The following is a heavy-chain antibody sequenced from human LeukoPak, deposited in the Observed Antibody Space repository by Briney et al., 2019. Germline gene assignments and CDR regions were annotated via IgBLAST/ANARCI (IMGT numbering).Heavy chain of an antibody. CDR1: GGSISSDC. CDR3: ARDRGYCSGGSCYRWFDP. Sequence: SETLSLTCTVSGGSISSDCWSWIPQPPGKGLEWFGYIYYSGSTNYNPSLKSRVTISVDTSKNQFSLKLSSVTAADTAVYYCARDRGYCSGGSCYRWFDPWGQGTLVTVSS. D-gene: IGHD2-15*01. CDR2: IYYSGST. V-gene: IGHV4-59*01. J-gene: IGHJ5*02.